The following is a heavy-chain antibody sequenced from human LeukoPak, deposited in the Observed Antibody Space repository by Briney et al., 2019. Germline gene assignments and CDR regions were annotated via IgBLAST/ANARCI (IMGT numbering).Heavy chain of an antibody. D-gene: IGHD3-10*01. V-gene: IGHV3-30-3*01. CDR1: GFTFSNYV. J-gene: IGHJ4*02. CDR2: TSSDLNVK. CDR3: AREGYYGSGSPPSLYFDY. Sequence: GGSLRLSCAASGFTFSNYVIHWVRQAPGKGLEWVAVTSSDLNVKLYADSVKGRFTISRDNSRSTLYLHMNSLRPEDTAIYYCAREGYYGSGSPPSLYFDYWGQGTLVTVSS.